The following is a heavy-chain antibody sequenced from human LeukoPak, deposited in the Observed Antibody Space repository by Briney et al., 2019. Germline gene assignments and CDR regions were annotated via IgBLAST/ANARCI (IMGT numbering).Heavy chain of an antibody. Sequence: SETLSLTRTVSGGSISSSSYYWGWIRQPPGKGLEWIGSIYYSGSTHYNPSLKSRVTISVDTSKNQFSLKLSSVTAADTAVYYCASRSSRRGYFDYWGQGTLVTVSS. CDR3: ASRSSRRGYFDY. V-gene: IGHV4-39*01. CDR1: GGSISSSSYY. CDR2: IYYSGST. D-gene: IGHD6-13*01. J-gene: IGHJ4*02.